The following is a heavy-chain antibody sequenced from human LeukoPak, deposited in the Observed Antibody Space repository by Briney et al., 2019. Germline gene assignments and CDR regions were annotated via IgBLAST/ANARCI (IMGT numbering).Heavy chain of an antibody. CDR2: IYTSGST. CDR3: ARESSSGFAAFDI. V-gene: IGHV4-61*02. J-gene: IGHJ3*02. Sequence: SETLSLTCTVSGGSISSGSYYWSWIRQPAGKGLEWIGRIYTSGSTNYNPSLKSRVTISVDTSKNQFSLKLSSVTAADTAVYYCARESSSGFAAFDIWGQGTMVTVSS. D-gene: IGHD1-26*01. CDR1: GGSISSGSYY.